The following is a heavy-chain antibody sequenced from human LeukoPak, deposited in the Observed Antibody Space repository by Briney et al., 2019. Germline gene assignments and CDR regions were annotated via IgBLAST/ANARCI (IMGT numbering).Heavy chain of an antibody. CDR1: GRSMRIRNFY. CDR2: IFYSGST. J-gene: IGHJ4*02. Sequence: SETLSLTCTVSGRSMRIRNFYWGWIRQPPGKGLEWIGSIFYSGSTYYNPSLKSRVTISVDMSKNQFSLKLSSVTAADTAVYYCAADFWSGSTWYTSNWGQGSLVTVS. D-gene: IGHD3/OR15-3a*01. V-gene: IGHV4-39*01. CDR3: AADFWSGSTWYTSN.